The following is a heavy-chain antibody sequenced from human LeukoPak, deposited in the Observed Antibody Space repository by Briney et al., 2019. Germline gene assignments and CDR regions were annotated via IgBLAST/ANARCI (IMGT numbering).Heavy chain of an antibody. V-gene: IGHV3-73*01. J-gene: IGHJ3*02. CDR1: GFIFSDSA. CDR3: ARHQPSMRGDGFDI. CDR2: IRGKADSYAT. D-gene: IGHD2-2*01. Sequence: GGSLRLSCAASGFIFSDSAMNWVRQASGKGLEWVGRIRGKADSYATAYTASMKGRFTVSRDDSKNMAYLQINSLKTEDTAVYYCARHQPSMRGDGFDIWGQGTTVTVSS.